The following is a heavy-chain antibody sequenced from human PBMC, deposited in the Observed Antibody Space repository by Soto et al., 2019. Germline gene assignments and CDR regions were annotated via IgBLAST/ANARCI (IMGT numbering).Heavy chain of an antibody. CDR3: ARSYYDILTGYQIDY. CDR1: GGSISSYY. CDR2: IYYSGST. J-gene: IGHJ4*02. V-gene: IGHV4-59*01. D-gene: IGHD3-9*01. Sequence: SETLSLTCTVSGGSISSYYWSWIRQPPGKGLEWIGYIYYSGSTNYNPSLKSRVTISVDTSKNQFSLKLSSVTAADTAVYYCARSYYDILTGYQIDYWGKGTLVTVSS.